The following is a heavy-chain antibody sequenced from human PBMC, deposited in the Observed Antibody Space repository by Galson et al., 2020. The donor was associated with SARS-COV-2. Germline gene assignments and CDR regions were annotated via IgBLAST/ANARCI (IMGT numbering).Heavy chain of an antibody. D-gene: IGHD1-26*01. CDR3: AKGNSGSYYEYFQH. Sequence: GESLKISCAASGFTFSSYGMHWVRQAPGKGLEWVAVISYDGSNKYYADSVKGRFTISRDNSKNTLYLQMNSLRAEDTAVYYCAKGNSGSYYEYFQHWGQGTLVTVSS. CDR1: GFTFSSYG. CDR2: ISYDGSNK. V-gene: IGHV3-30*18. J-gene: IGHJ1*01.